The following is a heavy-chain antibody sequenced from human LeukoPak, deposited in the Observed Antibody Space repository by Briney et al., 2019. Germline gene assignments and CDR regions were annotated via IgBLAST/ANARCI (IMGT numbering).Heavy chain of an antibody. CDR1: GGSISSCDYY. J-gene: IGHJ3*02. CDR3: ARVVGFVAAINAFDI. CDR2: IYYSGST. Sequence: SQTLSLTCTVSGGSISSCDYYWSWIRQPPGKGLEWIGYIYYSGSTYYNPSLKSRATISVDTSKNQFSLKLSSVTAADTAVYYCARVVGFVAAINAFDISGQGTMVTVSS. V-gene: IGHV4-30-4*01. D-gene: IGHD5-12*01.